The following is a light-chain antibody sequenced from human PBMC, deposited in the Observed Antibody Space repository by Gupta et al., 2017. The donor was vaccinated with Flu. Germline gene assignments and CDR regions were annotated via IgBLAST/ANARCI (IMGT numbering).Light chain of an antibody. Sequence: PATLSVSPGERATLSCRASQSFSSNLAWYQQKPGQAPRLLIYGASTRATGVPARFSGSGSGTDFTLTISGRQSEDFAVYYCQQYKNWPYTFGQGTKLEIK. J-gene: IGKJ2*01. CDR1: QSFSSN. V-gene: IGKV3-15*01. CDR3: QQYKNWPYT. CDR2: GAS.